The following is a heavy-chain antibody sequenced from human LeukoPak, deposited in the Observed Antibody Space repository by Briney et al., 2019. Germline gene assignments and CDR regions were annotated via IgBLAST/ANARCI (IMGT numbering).Heavy chain of an antibody. Sequence: GESLKISWKGAGYSFTTYWIGWVRQMPGKGLEWMGIIYPGDSDTRYSPSFQGQVTISADKSISTAYLQWSSLKASDTAMYYCARSRYNWNAPTYFNYWGQGTLVTVSS. CDR3: ARSRYNWNAPTYFNY. V-gene: IGHV5-51*01. J-gene: IGHJ4*02. D-gene: IGHD1-20*01. CDR2: IYPGDSDT. CDR1: GYSFTTYW.